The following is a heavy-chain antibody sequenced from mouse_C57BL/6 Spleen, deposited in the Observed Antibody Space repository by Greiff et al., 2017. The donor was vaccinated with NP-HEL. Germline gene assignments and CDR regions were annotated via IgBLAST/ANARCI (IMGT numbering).Heavy chain of an antibody. D-gene: IGHD2-5*01. J-gene: IGHJ1*03. CDR1: GYAFSSYW. Sequence: VQLQQSGAELVKPGASVKISCKASGYAFSSYWMNWVKQRPGKGLEWIGQIYPGDGDTNYNGKFKGKATLTADKSSSTAYMQLSSLTSEDSAVYFCARKNYSNWYFDVWGTGTTVTVSS. V-gene: IGHV1-80*01. CDR3: ARKNYSNWYFDV. CDR2: IYPGDGDT.